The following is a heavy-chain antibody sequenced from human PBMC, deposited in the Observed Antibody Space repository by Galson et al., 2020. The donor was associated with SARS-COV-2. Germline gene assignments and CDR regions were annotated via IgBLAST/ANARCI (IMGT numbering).Heavy chain of an antibody. CDR3: ARALRITIFGGVIKGMYGMDV. J-gene: IGHJ6*02. D-gene: IGHD3-3*01. CDR1: GFTFSSYS. CDR2: ISSSSSYI. Sequence: TGGSLRLSCAASGFTFSSYSMNWVRQAPGKGLEWVSSISSSSSYIYYADSVKGRFTISRDNAKNSLYLQMNSLRAEDTAVYYCARALRITIFGGVIKGMYGMDVWGQGTTVTVSS. V-gene: IGHV3-21*01.